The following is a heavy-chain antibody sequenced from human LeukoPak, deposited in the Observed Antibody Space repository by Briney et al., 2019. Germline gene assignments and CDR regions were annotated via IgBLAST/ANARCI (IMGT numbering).Heavy chain of an antibody. CDR1: GGSITSYY. CDR3: ARNTAVRGAPAGN. V-gene: IGHV3-11*04. J-gene: IGHJ4*02. CDR2: ISSSGSTI. D-gene: IGHD3-10*01. Sequence: LSLTCTVSGGSITSYYWSWIRQAPGKGLEWVSYISSSGSTIYYADSVKGRFTISRDNAKNSLYLQMNSLRAEDTAVYYCARNTAVRGAPAGNWGQGTLVTVSS.